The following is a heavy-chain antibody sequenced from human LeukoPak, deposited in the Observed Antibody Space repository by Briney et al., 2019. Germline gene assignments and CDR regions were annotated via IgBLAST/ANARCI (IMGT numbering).Heavy chain of an antibody. J-gene: IGHJ4*02. CDR1: GFTFNTYA. D-gene: IGHD1-26*01. CDR3: AKGSRRSYPYYFDY. Sequence: PGGSLRLSWAASGFTFNTYAMAWVRQAPGKGLEWVSAIIDSGDSTYYGDSVKGRFAISRDNSRNTLYLQMSNLRAEDTAIYYCAKGSRRSYPYYFDYWGQGTLVTVSS. CDR2: IIDSGDST. V-gene: IGHV3-23*01.